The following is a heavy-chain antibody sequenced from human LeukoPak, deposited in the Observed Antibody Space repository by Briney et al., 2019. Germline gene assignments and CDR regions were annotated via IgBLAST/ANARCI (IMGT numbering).Heavy chain of an antibody. CDR1: GYTLTELS. Sequence: ASVKVSCKVSGYTLTELSMHWVRQAPGKGLEWMGGFDPEDGETIYAQKFQGRVTMTEDTSTDTAYMELSSLRSEDTAVYYCARGLDVRGSYYGSYYYMDVWGKGTTVTVSS. D-gene: IGHD1-26*01. J-gene: IGHJ6*03. CDR3: ARGLDVRGSYYGSYYYMDV. CDR2: FDPEDGET. V-gene: IGHV1-24*01.